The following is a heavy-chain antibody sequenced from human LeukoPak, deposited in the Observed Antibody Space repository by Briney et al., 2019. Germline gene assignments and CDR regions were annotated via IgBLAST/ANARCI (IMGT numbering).Heavy chain of an antibody. Sequence: PGGSLRLSCAASGFTFSTYGISWVRQAPGKGLEWVSGLSGSGAITYYADSVKGRFTISRDNSKNTLYLQMTSLRAEDTAVYYCAKARRHSGYDFEYWGQGTLVTVSS. CDR2: LSGSGAIT. CDR1: GFTFSTYG. CDR3: AKARRHSGYDFEY. V-gene: IGHV3-23*01. J-gene: IGHJ4*02. D-gene: IGHD5-12*01.